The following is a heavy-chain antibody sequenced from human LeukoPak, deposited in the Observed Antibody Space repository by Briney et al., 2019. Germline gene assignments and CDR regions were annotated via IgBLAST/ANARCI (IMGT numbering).Heavy chain of an antibody. CDR1: GYTFTSYA. J-gene: IGHJ6*02. V-gene: IGHV1-18*01. CDR2: ISGYNGNT. Sequence: ASVKVSCKASGYTFTSYAISWVRQAPGQGLEWMGWISGYNGNTKYAQRVQGRVTMTTDTSTSTAYMELRSLRSDDTAVYYCARGYSYGSDYYYGMDVWGQGTTVTVSS. D-gene: IGHD5-18*01. CDR3: ARGYSYGSDYYYGMDV.